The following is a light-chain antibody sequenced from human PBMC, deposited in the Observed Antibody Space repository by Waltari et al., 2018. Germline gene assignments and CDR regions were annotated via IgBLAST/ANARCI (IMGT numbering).Light chain of an antibody. V-gene: IGKV2-30*02. J-gene: IGKJ1*01. CDR3: MQPTHFPWT. Sequence: DVVMTQSPLSLPITPGQPASMTCRSSQSLLHSNGNTYLSWFLQKPGQPPRRLIYKVSNRDSGVPDRFSGSGAGTEFTLIISRVEAEDVGVYFCMQPTHFPWTFGQGTKVEIK. CDR2: KVS. CDR1: QSLLHSNGNTY.